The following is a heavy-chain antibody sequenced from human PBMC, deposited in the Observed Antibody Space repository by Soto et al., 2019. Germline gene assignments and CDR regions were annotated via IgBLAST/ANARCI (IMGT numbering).Heavy chain of an antibody. J-gene: IGHJ6*02. V-gene: IGHV4-39*01. CDR2: IYYSGST. CDR3: AVGGRATVTRRDYGMDV. D-gene: IGHD4-17*01. CDR1: GGSISSSSYY. Sequence: QLQLQESGPGLVKPSETLSLTCTVSGGSISSSSYYWGWIRQPPGKGLEWIGSIYYSGSTYYNPSLKSRVTISVDTSKNQFSLKLSSVTAADTAVYYCAVGGRATVTRRDYGMDVWGQGTTVTVSS.